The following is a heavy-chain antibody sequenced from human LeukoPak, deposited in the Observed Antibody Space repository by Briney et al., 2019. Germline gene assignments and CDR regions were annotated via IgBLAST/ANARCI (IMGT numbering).Heavy chain of an antibody. CDR1: GGSISSYY. D-gene: IGHD6-19*01. V-gene: IGHV4-59*01. Sequence: PSETLSLTCTVSGGSISSYYWNWIRQPPGKGLEWIGYIYYSGSTNYNPSLKSRVTISVDTSKNQFSLKLSSMTAADTAVYYCARDGGSSGWYVIDYWGQGTLVTVSS. J-gene: IGHJ4*02. CDR2: IYYSGST. CDR3: ARDGGSSGWYVIDY.